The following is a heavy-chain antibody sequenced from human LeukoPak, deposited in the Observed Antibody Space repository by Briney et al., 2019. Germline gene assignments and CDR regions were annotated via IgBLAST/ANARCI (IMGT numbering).Heavy chain of an antibody. J-gene: IGHJ4*02. V-gene: IGHV3-66*02. CDR3: ARVPYQYYYDSSGFYFDY. CDR2: IYSGGST. CDR1: GFTVSSNY. D-gene: IGHD3-22*01. Sequence: GGSLRLSCAASGFTVSSNYMSWVRQAPGKGLEWVSVIYSGGSTYYADSVKGRFTISRDNSKNTLYLQMNSLRAEDTAVYYCARVPYQYYYDSSGFYFDYWCQGTLVTVSS.